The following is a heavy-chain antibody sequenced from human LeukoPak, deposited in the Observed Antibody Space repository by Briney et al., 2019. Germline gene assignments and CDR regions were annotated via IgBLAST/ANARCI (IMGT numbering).Heavy chain of an antibody. CDR3: AHSGYSYAPRAFDI. J-gene: IGHJ3*02. CDR2: IYWDDDK. CDR1: GFSLSTSGVG. Sequence: SGPTLVNPTQTLTLTCTFSGFSLSTSGVGVCWIRQPPGKALEWLALIYWDDDKRYSPSLKSRLTITKDTSKHQEVLTMTNMDPVDTATCYCAHSGYSYAPRAFDIWGQGTMVTVSS. V-gene: IGHV2-5*02. D-gene: IGHD5-18*01.